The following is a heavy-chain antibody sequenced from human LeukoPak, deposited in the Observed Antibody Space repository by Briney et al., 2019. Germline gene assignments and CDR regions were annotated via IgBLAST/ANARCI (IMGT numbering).Heavy chain of an antibody. CDR1: GFTFSSYS. D-gene: IGHD1-26*01. V-gene: IGHV3-21*01. Sequence: LRLSCAASGFTFSSYSMNWVRQAPGKGLEWVSSISSSSSYIYYADSVKGRFTISRDNAKNSLYLQMNSLRAEDTAVYYCARDSGSYYPDAFDIWGQGTMVTVSS. J-gene: IGHJ3*02. CDR3: ARDSGSYYPDAFDI. CDR2: ISSSSSYI.